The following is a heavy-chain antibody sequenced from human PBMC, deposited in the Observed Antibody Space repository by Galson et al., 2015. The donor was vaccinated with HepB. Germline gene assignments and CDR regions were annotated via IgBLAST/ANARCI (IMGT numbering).Heavy chain of an antibody. V-gene: IGHV1-69*13. Sequence: SVKVSCKASGGTFSGYAISWVRQAPGQGLEWMGGIIPIFGTANYAQKFQGRVTITADESTSTAYMELSSLRSEDTAVYYCARAPTEYQLNFDYWGQGTLVTVSS. CDR3: ARAPTEYQLNFDY. CDR1: GGTFSGYA. CDR2: IIPIFGTA. J-gene: IGHJ4*02. D-gene: IGHD6-6*01.